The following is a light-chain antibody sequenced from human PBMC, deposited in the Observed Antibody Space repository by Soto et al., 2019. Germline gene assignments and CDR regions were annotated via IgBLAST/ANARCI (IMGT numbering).Light chain of an antibody. CDR3: QQYHGFSRT. Sequence: DRVTITCRTSQSISDSLAWYQQKPGKAPDLLISDVSKLERGVASRFSGSGSGTEFTLTISSMQPDDLATYYCQQYHGFSRTFGQGTKVDI. CDR2: DVS. V-gene: IGKV1-5*01. CDR1: QSISDS. J-gene: IGKJ1*01.